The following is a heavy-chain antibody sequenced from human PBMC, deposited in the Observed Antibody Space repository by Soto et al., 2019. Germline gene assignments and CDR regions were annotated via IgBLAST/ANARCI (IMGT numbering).Heavy chain of an antibody. Sequence: GSLRLSCAASGFTFSSYAMRWVRQAPGKGLEWVSAISGSGGSTYYSDSVKGRLTITRYNSKNTLDLQMNSLRAEDTAVYYCAKDHEGLLMVFDYWGQGTLVTVSS. J-gene: IGHJ4*02. CDR1: GFTFSSYA. CDR2: ISGSGGST. D-gene: IGHD3-3*01. CDR3: AKDHEGLLMVFDY. V-gene: IGHV3-23*01.